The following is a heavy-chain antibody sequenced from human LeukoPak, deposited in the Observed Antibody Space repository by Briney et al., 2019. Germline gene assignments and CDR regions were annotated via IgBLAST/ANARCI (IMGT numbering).Heavy chain of an antibody. CDR3: ASYIVGPTLDY. Sequence: GGSLRLSCAASGFTFSSYEMNWVRQAPGKGLEWVSYISGSGSSIYYADSVKGRFTISRDNAKNSLYLQMNSLRAEDTAVYYCASYIVGPTLDYWGQGTLVTVSS. V-gene: IGHV3-48*03. D-gene: IGHD1-26*01. CDR2: ISGSGSSI. J-gene: IGHJ4*02. CDR1: GFTFSSYE.